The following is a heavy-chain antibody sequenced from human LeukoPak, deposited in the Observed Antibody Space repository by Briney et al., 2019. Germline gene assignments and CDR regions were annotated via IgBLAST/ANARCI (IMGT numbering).Heavy chain of an antibody. D-gene: IGHD4-23*01. Sequence: GGSLRLSCAVYGFTFSDYWMHWVRQAAGRRLLWISRINTDGSVTDYADSVKGRFTISRDNAKNTLYLQMNSLITEDTALYYCTRSFGGSGDYWGQGTLVTVSS. V-gene: IGHV3-74*01. CDR2: INTDGSVT. CDR3: TRSFGGSGDY. CDR1: GFTFSDYW. J-gene: IGHJ4*02.